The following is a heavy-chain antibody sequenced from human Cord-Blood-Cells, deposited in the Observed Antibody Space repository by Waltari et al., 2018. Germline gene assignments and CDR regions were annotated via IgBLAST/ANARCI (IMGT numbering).Heavy chain of an antibody. J-gene: IGHJ4*02. CDR1: GFTVSCKY. D-gene: IGHD4-17*01. Sequence: EVQMVEYGGGLIQAGGSLRLSCSAFGFTVSCKYMSGVRLAPGKGLEWVSVIYSGGSTYYADSVKGRFTISRDNSKNTLYLQMNSLRAEDTAVYYCAREDYGGNGGWGQGTLVTVSS. V-gene: IGHV3-53*01. CDR3: AREDYGGNGG. CDR2: IYSGGST.